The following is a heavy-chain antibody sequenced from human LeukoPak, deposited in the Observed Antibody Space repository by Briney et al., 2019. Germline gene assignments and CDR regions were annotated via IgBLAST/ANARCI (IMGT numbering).Heavy chain of an antibody. J-gene: IGHJ5*02. D-gene: IGHD2-15*01. V-gene: IGHV3-21*01. CDR1: GFTFSSYS. Sequence: GGSLRLSCAASGFTFSSYSMNWVRQAPGKGLEWVSSISSSSSYIYYADSVKGRFTISRDNAKNSLYLQMNSLRAEDTAVYYCARDPATLDCSGGSCYSGPWGQGTLVTVSS. CDR3: ARDPATLDCSGGSCYSGP. CDR2: ISSSSSYI.